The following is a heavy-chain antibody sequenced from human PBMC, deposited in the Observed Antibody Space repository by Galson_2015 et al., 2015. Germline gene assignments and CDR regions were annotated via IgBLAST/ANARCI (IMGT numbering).Heavy chain of an antibody. Sequence: SLRLSCAASGFTFSSYGMHWVRQAPGKGLEWVAVIRYDGSNKYYADSVKGRFTISRDNSKNTLYLQMNSLRAEDTAVYYCARETIRVAVAGTLDPWGQGTLVTVSS. CDR3: ARETIRVAVAGTLDP. CDR1: GFTFSSYG. J-gene: IGHJ5*02. D-gene: IGHD6-19*01. V-gene: IGHV3-33*01. CDR2: IRYDGSNK.